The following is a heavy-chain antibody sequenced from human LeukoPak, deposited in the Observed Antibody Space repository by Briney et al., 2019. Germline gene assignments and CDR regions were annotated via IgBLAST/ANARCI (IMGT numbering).Heavy chain of an antibody. CDR2: INPSGGST. Sequence: ASVKVSCKASGYTFTSYYMHWVRQAPGQGLEWMGIINPSGGSTSYAQKFQGRVTMTRDTSTNTVYMELSSLSSEDTAVYYCAVLTLRYLPDDAFDIWGQGTMVTVSS. V-gene: IGHV1-46*01. CDR1: GYTFTSYY. CDR3: AVLTLRYLPDDAFDI. J-gene: IGHJ3*02. D-gene: IGHD3-9*01.